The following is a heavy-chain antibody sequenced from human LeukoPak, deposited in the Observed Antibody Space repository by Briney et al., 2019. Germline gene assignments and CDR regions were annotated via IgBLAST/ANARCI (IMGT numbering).Heavy chain of an antibody. D-gene: IGHD6-13*01. CDR2: IIAIFGSA. Sequence: SVKVSCKASGGTFSSYAIRWVRRAPRQGPGWVGGIIAIFGSASDAQKFQGRVTIPTDESPRTASLELSSLRSQDTAVYYCASTIAAAGTTLRFDPWGQGTLVTVSP. J-gene: IGHJ5*02. CDR3: ASTIAAAGTTLRFDP. V-gene: IGHV1-69*05. CDR1: GGTFSSYA.